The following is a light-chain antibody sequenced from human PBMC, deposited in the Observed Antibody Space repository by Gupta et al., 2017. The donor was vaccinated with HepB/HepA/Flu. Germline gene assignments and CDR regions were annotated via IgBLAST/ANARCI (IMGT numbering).Light chain of an antibody. CDR3: HQYKSYPLT. J-gene: IGKJ4*01. CDR2: GAS. CDR1: QGINND. V-gene: IGKV1-16*01. Sequence: DTEMTQSPPSLSESVGETVTITCRASQGINNDLAWFQQKPGEAPKSLIHGASSLQSGVPSRFSGSGFGTDFTLTISGLQPEDFATYYCHQYKSYPLTLGGGTKVEI.